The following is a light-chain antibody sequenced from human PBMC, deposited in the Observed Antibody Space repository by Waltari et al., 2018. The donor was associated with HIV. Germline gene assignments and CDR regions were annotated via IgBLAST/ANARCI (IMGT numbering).Light chain of an antibody. CDR1: SSDVGGYNF. Sequence: QSALTQPASVSGSPGQSKTISCTGTSSDVGGYNFVSWYQQHPGRAPKLVIYDVSKRPSGVSNRFSGSKSGNTASLTISGLRAEDEADYFCSSYTTGTTYVFGAGTTVTVL. CDR2: DVS. J-gene: IGLJ1*01. CDR3: SSYTTGTTYV. V-gene: IGLV2-14*03.